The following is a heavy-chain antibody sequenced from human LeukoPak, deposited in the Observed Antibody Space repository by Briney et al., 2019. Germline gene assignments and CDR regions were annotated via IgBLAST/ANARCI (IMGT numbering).Heavy chain of an antibody. V-gene: IGHV5-51*01. CDR2: IYPGDSDT. CDR1: GYTFTDYW. J-gene: IGHJ3*02. Sequence: GESLKISCQSSGYTFTDYWFGWAVQMPGKGLEWMGIIYPGDSDTRYSPSFQGQVTISADKSISTAYLQWSSLEASDTALYYCGTPPTKRPWDSFDIWGQGTMVTVSS. CDR3: GTPPTKRPWDSFDI.